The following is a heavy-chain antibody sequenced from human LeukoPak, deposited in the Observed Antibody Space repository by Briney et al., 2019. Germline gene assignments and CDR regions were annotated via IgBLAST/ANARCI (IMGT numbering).Heavy chain of an antibody. J-gene: IGHJ4*02. CDR1: GLTFSNYA. V-gene: IGHV3-23*01. Sequence: GGSLRLSCAASGLTFSNYAMNWVRQAPGKGLEWVSVISGSGAGTYYADSVRGRFTISRDNSKNTLYLQMNNLRAEDTAVYYCAKDRAALPVTTYSFDFWGQGTLVTVSS. CDR3: AKDRAALPVTTYSFDF. D-gene: IGHD2-2*01. CDR2: ISGSGAGT.